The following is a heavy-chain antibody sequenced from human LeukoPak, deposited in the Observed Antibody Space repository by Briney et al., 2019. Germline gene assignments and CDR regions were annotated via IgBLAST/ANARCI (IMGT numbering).Heavy chain of an antibody. J-gene: IGHJ4*02. Sequence: GESLKISCKGFGNSFSSYWNGWGRQIPGKGLEWMGIIYPGDSDTRYSPSFQGQVTISADKSISTAYLQWSSLKASDTAMYYCFQASSSSFDYWGQGTLVAVSS. CDR2: IYPGDSDT. CDR1: GNSFSSYW. V-gene: IGHV5-51*01. CDR3: FQASSSSFDY. D-gene: IGHD6-6*01.